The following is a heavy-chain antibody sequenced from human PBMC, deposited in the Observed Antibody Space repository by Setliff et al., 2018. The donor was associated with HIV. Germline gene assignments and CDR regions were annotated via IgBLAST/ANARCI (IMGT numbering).Heavy chain of an antibody. V-gene: IGHV3-33*06. CDR3: AKGPGYSSSWYYFNY. J-gene: IGHJ4*02. CDR1: GFTFSTYG. Sequence: PRGSLRLSCAASGFTFSTYGMHWVRQAPGKGLEWLAVIWYDGSNKYYADSVKGRFTISRDNSKNTLYLQMNSLRAEDTAVYYCAKGPGYSSSWYYFNYWGQGTLVTVSS. D-gene: IGHD6-13*01. CDR2: IWYDGSNK.